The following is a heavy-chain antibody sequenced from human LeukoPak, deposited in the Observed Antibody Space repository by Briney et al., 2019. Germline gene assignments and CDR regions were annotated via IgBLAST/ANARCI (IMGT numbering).Heavy chain of an antibody. Sequence: GGSLRLSCAASGFTFTSYAMSWVRQAPGKGLEWVSGISGSGGTTYYADSVKGRFTFSRDNSKNTLYLQMNSLRAEDTAVYYCARSPTDEPVLLWFGELIDAFDIWGQGTMVTVSS. CDR3: ARSPTDEPVLLWFGELIDAFDI. V-gene: IGHV3-23*01. D-gene: IGHD3-10*01. CDR1: GFTFTSYA. CDR2: ISGSGGTT. J-gene: IGHJ3*02.